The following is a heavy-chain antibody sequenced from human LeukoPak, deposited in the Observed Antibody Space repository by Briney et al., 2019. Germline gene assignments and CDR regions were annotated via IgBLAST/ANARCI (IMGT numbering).Heavy chain of an antibody. J-gene: IGHJ5*02. CDR1: GDSISSDTFY. V-gene: IGHV4-39*01. CDR3: ARRRAGRNWFDP. CDR2: INYSGTT. D-gene: IGHD3-10*01. Sequence: SETLSLTCTVSGDSISSDTFYWGWIRQPPGKGLDWIGSINYSGTTYYSPSLKSRVTLSVDTSNNQFYLKLTSVTAADTAVCYCARRRAGRNWFDPWGQGTLVTVSS.